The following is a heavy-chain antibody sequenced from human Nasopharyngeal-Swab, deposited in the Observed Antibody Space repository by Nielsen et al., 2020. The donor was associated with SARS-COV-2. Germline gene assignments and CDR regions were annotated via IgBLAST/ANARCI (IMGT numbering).Heavy chain of an antibody. V-gene: IGHV4-59*01. D-gene: IGHD3-10*01. CDR3: ARGSGSRRNWFDP. J-gene: IGHJ5*02. CDR2: IYYSGST. Sequence: SETLSLTCTVSGGSISSYYWSWIRQPPGKGLEWIGYIYYSGSTNYNPSLKNRVTISVDTSKNQFSLKLSSVTAADTAVYYCARGSGSRRNWFDPWGQGTLVTVSS. CDR1: GGSISSYY.